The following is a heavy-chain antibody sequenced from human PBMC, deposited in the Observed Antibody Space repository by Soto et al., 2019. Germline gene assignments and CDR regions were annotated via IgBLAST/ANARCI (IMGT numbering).Heavy chain of an antibody. CDR1: GFTFGDYA. CDR2: IKSKAYGGTT. V-gene: IGHV3-49*04. Sequence: GGSLRLSCTASGFTFGDYAMSWVRQAPGKGLEWVGFIKSKAYGGTTEYAASVKGRFTISRDDSKSIAYLQMNSLKTEDTAVYYCTRVKTTVTTYGMDVWGQGTTVTVS. CDR3: TRVKTTVTTYGMDV. D-gene: IGHD4-17*01. J-gene: IGHJ6*02.